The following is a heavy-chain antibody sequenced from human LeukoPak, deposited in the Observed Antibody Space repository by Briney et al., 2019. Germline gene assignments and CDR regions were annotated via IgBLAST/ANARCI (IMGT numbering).Heavy chain of an antibody. D-gene: IGHD6-13*01. CDR1: GFTFDDYA. Sequence: GRSLRLSCAASGFTFDDYAMHWVRQAPGRALEWVSGISWNSGSIGYADSVKGRFTISRDNAKNSLYLQMNSLRAEDTALYYCAKDGAAAAPYYYYYMDVWGKGTTVTVSS. CDR3: AKDGAAAAPYYYYYMDV. V-gene: IGHV3-9*01. J-gene: IGHJ6*03. CDR2: ISWNSGSI.